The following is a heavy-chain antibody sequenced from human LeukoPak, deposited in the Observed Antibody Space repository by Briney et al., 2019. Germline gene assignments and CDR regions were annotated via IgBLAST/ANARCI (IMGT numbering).Heavy chain of an antibody. CDR3: ARGYSDRYWYFDI. J-gene: IGHJ2*01. CDR1: GYTFSNYG. CDR2: IRHSNGHT. Sequence: PGASVKVSCKASGYTFSNYGITWVRQAPGQGLEWMGWIRHSNGHTEYAQKLQGRVTMTTDTSTSTAYMELRSLRSDDSAVYYCARGYSDRYWYFDIWGRGTRVTVSS. V-gene: IGHV1-18*01. D-gene: IGHD4-17*01.